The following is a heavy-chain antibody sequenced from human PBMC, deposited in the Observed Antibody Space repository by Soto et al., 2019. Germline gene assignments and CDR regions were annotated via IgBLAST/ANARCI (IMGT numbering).Heavy chain of an antibody. V-gene: IGHV3-21*01. CDR1: GFTFSSYS. D-gene: IGHD6-19*01. CDR2: ISSSSSYI. CDR3: AREWLDNWFDP. Sequence: EVQLVESGGGLVKPGGSLRLSCAASGFTFSSYSMNWVRQAPGKGLEWVSSISSSSSYIYYADSVKGRFTISRDNAKNSLYLQINSLRAEDTAVYYCAREWLDNWFDPWGQGTLVTVSS. J-gene: IGHJ5*02.